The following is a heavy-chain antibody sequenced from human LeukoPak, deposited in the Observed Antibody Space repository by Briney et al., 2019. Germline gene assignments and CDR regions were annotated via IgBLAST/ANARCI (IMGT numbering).Heavy chain of an antibody. CDR1: GYTFTGYY. J-gene: IGHJ6*03. D-gene: IGHD1-26*01. CDR3: ARVVGASLPGYYYMDV. Sequence: ASVKVSCKASGYTFTGYYMHWVRQAPGQGLEWMGWISAYNGNTNYAQKLQGRVTMTTDTSTSTAYMELRSLRSDDTAVYYCARVVGASLPGYYYMDVWGKGTTVTVSS. V-gene: IGHV1-18*04. CDR2: ISAYNGNT.